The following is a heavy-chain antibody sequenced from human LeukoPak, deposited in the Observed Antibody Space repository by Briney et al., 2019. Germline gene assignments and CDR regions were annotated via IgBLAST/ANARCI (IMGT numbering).Heavy chain of an antibody. J-gene: IGHJ4*02. Sequence: SQTLSLTCTVPGGSISSSSYYWGWIRQPPGKGLEWIGSIYYSGSTYYNPSLKSRVTISVDTSKNQFSLKLSSVTAADTAVYYCARHQWLVPIDYWGQGTLVTVSS. CDR2: IYYSGST. D-gene: IGHD6-19*01. CDR1: GGSISSSSYY. CDR3: ARHQWLVPIDY. V-gene: IGHV4-39*01.